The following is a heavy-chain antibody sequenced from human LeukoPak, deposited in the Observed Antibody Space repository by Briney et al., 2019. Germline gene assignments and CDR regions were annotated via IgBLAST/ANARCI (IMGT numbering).Heavy chain of an antibody. Sequence: GGSLRLSCAASGFTVSSNYMSWVRQAPGKGLERVSVIYSGGSTYYADSVKGRFTISRDNSKNTLYLQMNSLRAEDTAVYYCARAAGATTVNYLDYWGQGTLVTVSS. J-gene: IGHJ4*02. CDR1: GFTVSSNY. V-gene: IGHV3-66*02. D-gene: IGHD1-26*01. CDR2: IYSGGST. CDR3: ARAAGATTVNYLDY.